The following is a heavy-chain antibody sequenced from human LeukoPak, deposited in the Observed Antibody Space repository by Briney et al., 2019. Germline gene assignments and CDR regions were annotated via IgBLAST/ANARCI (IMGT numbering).Heavy chain of an antibody. V-gene: IGHV1-8*03. CDR1: GYTFTSYD. J-gene: IGHJ5*02. Sequence: GASVKVSCKASGYTFTSYDINWVRQATGQGLEWMGWMNPNSGNTGYAQKFQGRVTITRNTSISTAYMELSSLRSEDTAVYYCATTIGIAAAGVNKWPARGVGKVNWFDPWGQGTLVTVSS. D-gene: IGHD6-13*01. CDR2: MNPNSGNT. CDR3: ATTIGIAAAGVNKWPARGVGKVNWFDP.